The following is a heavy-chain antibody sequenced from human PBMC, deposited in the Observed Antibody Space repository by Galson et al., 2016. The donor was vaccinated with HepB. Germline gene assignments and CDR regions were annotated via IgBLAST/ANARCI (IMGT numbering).Heavy chain of an antibody. V-gene: IGHV3-53*01. Sequence: SLRLSCAASGFTVSSTFMTWVRQAPGKGLEWVSVIYSGDSTNYEDSVKGRFTNSRDNSKNTLYLQMKSLRVEDTAVYYCATGKAVTGSDPLDPWGQGTLVTVSS. CDR2: IYSGDST. CDR1: GFTVSSTF. D-gene: IGHD6-19*01. CDR3: ATGKAVTGSDPLDP. J-gene: IGHJ5*02.